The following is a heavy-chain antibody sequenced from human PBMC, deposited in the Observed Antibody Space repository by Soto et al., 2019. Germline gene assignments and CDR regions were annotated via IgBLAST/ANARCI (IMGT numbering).Heavy chain of an antibody. CDR1: GFTFSSYG. J-gene: IGHJ4*02. CDR2: INTNGGST. CDR3: ARTSQYYFDY. Sequence: GSLRLSCAASGFTFSSYGMHWVRQAPGKGLEYVSTINTNGGSTYYANSVKGRFTISRDNSKNTLYLQMGSLRAEDIAVYYCARTSQYYFDYWGQGTLVTVSS. V-gene: IGHV3-64*01.